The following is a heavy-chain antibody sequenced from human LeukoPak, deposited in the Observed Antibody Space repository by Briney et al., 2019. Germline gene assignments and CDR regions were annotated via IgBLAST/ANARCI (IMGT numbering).Heavy chain of an antibody. CDR3: AKDVYLNWNFSDY. CDR2: ISYDGRNQ. D-gene: IGHD1-20*01. V-gene: IGHV3-30*02. CDR1: GFTFSGYG. Sequence: GGSLRLSCVASGFTFSGYGMHWVRQAPGEGLEWVAFISYDGRNQYFADSVQGRFTISRDSSKNTLFLQMNSLRPEDTAVYYCAKDVYLNWNFSDYGGQGTLVTVSS. J-gene: IGHJ4*02.